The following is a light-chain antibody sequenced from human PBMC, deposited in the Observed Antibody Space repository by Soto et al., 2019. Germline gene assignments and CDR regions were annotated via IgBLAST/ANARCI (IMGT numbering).Light chain of an antibody. CDR1: QSIRHY. V-gene: IGKV1-5*03. CDR2: KAS. Sequence: DIQMTQSPSTLSASVGDRVTITCRANQSIRHYLAWYQQIPGKAPRLLIYKASNLETGVPSRFSGTGSGTEFTLTINSLQPDDFATYYCQQYQSDSLRTFGQGTKVEIK. J-gene: IGKJ1*01. CDR3: QQYQSDSLRT.